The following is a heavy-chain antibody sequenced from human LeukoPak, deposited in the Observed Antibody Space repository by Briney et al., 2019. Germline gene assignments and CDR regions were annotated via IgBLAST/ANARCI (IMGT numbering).Heavy chain of an antibody. V-gene: IGHV3-74*01. CDR2: IDSDGSGT. CDR1: GLTPSGYL. D-gene: IGHD1/OR15-1a*01. J-gene: IGHJ4*02. CDR3: STVEHF. Sequence: GSLRLSCSASGLTPSGYLMHWVRQIPGKGLVWVSRIDSDGSGTSYADSVKGRFTISRDDVKNMLYLQMNSLRVEDTGLYYCSTVEHFWGQGTLVTVSS.